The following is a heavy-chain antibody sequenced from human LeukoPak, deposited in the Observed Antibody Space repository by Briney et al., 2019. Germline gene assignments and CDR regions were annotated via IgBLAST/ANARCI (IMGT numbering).Heavy chain of an antibody. Sequence: GGSLRLSCTASGFTFGDYAMSWIRQAPGKGLEWLSLILHNGDSTYYADSVKGRFTISRDNSKNTLYLQMNSLRAEDTAVYYCARLSSFAFDIWGQGTMVTVSS. CDR2: ILHNGDST. J-gene: IGHJ3*02. CDR1: GFTFGDYA. V-gene: IGHV3-23*01. CDR3: ARLSSFAFDI. D-gene: IGHD3-16*02.